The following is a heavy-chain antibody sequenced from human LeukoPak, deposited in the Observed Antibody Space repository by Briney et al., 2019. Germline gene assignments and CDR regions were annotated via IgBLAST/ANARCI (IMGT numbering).Heavy chain of an antibody. CDR3: ARGLEATTYPFDY. V-gene: IGHV3-21*01. J-gene: IGHJ4*02. Sequence: GGTLGLSCAASGFTFSSYSTKWVCQAPGQGLGCVSSISRSSSYIYYADSAKGRLTFLRNHAKNSLYLHLNRLKPETPAVNSCARGLEATTYPFDYWGQGTLVTVSS. D-gene: IGHD4-11*01. CDR1: GFTFSSYS. CDR2: ISRSSSYI.